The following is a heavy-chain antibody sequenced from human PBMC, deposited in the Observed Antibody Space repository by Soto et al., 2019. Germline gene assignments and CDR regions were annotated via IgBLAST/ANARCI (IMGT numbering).Heavy chain of an antibody. CDR3: SIGSVVVMGAATGGLIY. V-gene: IGHV1-69*06. Sequence: GASVKVSCKASGGTFSSHGITWVRRAPGQGLEWMGGIIPMFGTPKYAQRFQGRVSITADKSTTTAYMELSSLRSEDTAVYYCSIGSVVVMGAATGGLIYWGQGALVTVSS. D-gene: IGHD2-21*01. CDR2: IIPMFGTP. CDR1: GGTFSSHG. J-gene: IGHJ4*02.